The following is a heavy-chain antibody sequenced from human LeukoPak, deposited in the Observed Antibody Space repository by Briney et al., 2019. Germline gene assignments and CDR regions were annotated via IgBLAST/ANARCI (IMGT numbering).Heavy chain of an antibody. CDR1: GFTFSSYA. J-gene: IGHJ4*02. CDR3: AKDRIAVAAATPDY. D-gene: IGHD6-19*01. V-gene: IGHV3-23*01. CDR2: ISGSGGST. Sequence: PGGSLRLSCAASGFTFSSYAMSWVRQAPGKGLEWVSGISGSGGSTYYADSVKGRFTISRDNSKNTMYMQMNGLRAEDTAVYYCAKDRIAVAAATPDYWGQGALVTVSS.